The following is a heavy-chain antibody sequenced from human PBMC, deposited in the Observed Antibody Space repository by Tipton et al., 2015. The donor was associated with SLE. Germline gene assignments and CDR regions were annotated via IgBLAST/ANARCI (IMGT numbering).Heavy chain of an antibody. V-gene: IGHV4-59*08. CDR3: ARQSTLAKGRWFDP. D-gene: IGHD3-10*01. CDR2: IYYSGST. J-gene: IGHJ5*02. CDR1: GGSISSYY. Sequence: TLSLTCTVSGGSISSYYWSWIRQPPGKGLEWIGYIYYSGSTNYNPSLKSRVTISVDTSKNQFSLKLSSVTAADTAVYYCARQSTLAKGRWFDPWGQGTLVTVSS.